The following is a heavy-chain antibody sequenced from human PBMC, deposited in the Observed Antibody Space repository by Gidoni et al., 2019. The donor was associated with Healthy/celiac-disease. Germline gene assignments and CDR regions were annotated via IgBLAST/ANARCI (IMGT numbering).Heavy chain of an antibody. CDR3: ASGGDAEFQH. D-gene: IGHD2-21*02. J-gene: IGHJ1*01. CDR2: INSDGSST. V-gene: IGHV3-74*01. Sequence: SRINSDGSSTSYADSVKGRFTISRDNAKNTLYLQMNSLRAEDTAVYYCASGGDAEFQHWGQGTLVTVSS.